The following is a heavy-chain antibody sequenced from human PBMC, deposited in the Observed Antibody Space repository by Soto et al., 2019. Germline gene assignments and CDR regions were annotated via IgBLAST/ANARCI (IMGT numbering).Heavy chain of an antibody. J-gene: IGHJ4*02. CDR3: ARGWGKDTPMTA. V-gene: IGHV4-30-2*01. D-gene: IGHD5-18*01. Sequence: SETLSLTCAVSGGSISSGGDSWSWIRQPPGKGLEWIGYIYHSGSTYYNPSLKSRVTISVDRSKNQFSLKLSSVTAADTAVYYCARGWGKDTPMTAWGQGTLVTVSS. CDR2: IYHSGST. CDR1: GGSISSGGDS.